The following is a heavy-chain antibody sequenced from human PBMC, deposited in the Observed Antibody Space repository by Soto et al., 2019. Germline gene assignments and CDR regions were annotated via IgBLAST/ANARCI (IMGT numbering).Heavy chain of an antibody. V-gene: IGHV1-18*01. D-gene: IGHD2-21*02. CDR3: ARVKGCGGDCYQYYYGMDV. CDR1: GYTFTSYG. Sequence: ASVKVSCKASGYTFTSYGISWVRQAPGQGLEWMGWISAYNGNTNYAQKLQGRVTMTTDTSTSTAYMELRSLRSDDTAVYYCARVKGCGGDCYQYYYGMDVWGQGTTVTV. J-gene: IGHJ6*02. CDR2: ISAYNGNT.